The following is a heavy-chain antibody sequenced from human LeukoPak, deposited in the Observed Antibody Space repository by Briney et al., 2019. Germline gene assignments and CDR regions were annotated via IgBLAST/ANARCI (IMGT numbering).Heavy chain of an antibody. CDR1: GGSISSYY. D-gene: IGHD4-17*01. CDR2: IYTSGST. V-gene: IGHV4-4*07. J-gene: IGHJ4*02. CDR3: ARAAHDYGDYSHFDY. Sequence: SETLSLTCTVSGGSISSYYWSWIRQPAGKGLEWIGRIYTSGSTNYNPSLKSRVTIAVDKSKNQFSLKLSSVTAADTAVYYCARAAHDYGDYSHFDYSGQGTLVTGSS.